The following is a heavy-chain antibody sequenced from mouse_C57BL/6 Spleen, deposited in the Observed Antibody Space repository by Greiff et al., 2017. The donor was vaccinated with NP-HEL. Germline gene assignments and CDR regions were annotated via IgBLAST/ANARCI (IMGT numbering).Heavy chain of an antibody. Sequence: VQLQQPGAELVKPGASVKLSCKASGYTFTSYWMQWVKQRPGQGLEWIGEIAPSDSYTNYNQKFKGKATLTVDTSSSTAYMQLSSLTSEDSAVYYCASEGWFAYWGQGTLVTVSA. CDR1: GYTFTSYW. V-gene: IGHV1-50*01. CDR3: ASEGWFAY. CDR2: IAPSDSYT. J-gene: IGHJ3*01.